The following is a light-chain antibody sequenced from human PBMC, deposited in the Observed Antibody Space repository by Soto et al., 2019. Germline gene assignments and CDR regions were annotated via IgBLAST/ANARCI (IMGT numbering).Light chain of an antibody. CDR3: QQANSFPIT. V-gene: IGKV1-5*01. CDR1: QSISSW. CDR2: DAS. Sequence: DIQMTQSPSTLSASVGHRFTITCRASQSISSWLAWYQKKQGKAPKLLIYDASSLESGVPSRLRGSGYGTELTLTISSLKNDDFETYYCQQANSFPITFGQGTRLEIK. J-gene: IGKJ5*01.